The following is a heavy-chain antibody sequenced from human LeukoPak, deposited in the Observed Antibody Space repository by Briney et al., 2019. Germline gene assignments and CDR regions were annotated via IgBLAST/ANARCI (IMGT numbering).Heavy chain of an antibody. J-gene: IGHJ5*02. Sequence: SETLSLTCTVSGGSISSYYWSWIRQPAGKGLEWIGRIYTSGSTNYNPSLKSRVTMSVDTSKNQFSLKLSSVTAADTAVYYCAREDSSSWAAFDPWAREPWSPSPQ. CDR3: AREDSSSWAAFDP. V-gene: IGHV4-4*07. D-gene: IGHD6-13*01. CDR1: GGSISSYY. CDR2: IYTSGST.